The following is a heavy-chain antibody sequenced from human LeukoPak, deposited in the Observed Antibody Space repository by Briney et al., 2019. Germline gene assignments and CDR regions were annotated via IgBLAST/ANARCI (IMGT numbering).Heavy chain of an antibody. CDR1: GGTFSSYA. J-gene: IGHJ4*02. V-gene: IGHV1-69*13. D-gene: IGHD3-3*01. Sequence: GASVKVSCKASGGTFSSYAISWVRQAPGQGLEWMGGIIPIFGTANYAQKFQGRVTITADESTSTAYMELSSLRSEDTAVYYCARLVGAYDFWSGPFDYWGQGTLVTVSS. CDR3: ARLVGAYDFWSGPFDY. CDR2: IIPIFGTA.